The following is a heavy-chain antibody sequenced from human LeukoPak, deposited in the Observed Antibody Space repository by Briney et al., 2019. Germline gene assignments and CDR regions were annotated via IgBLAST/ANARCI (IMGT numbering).Heavy chain of an antibody. Sequence: GGSLRLSCAASGFTFSSYAMSWVRQAPGKGLEWVSAISDSTYYADSVKGRFTISRDTSKNTLFLQMHSLRAEDTAVYYCAAFPSSSRFDYWGQGTLVTVSS. CDR1: GFTFSSYA. CDR2: ISDST. V-gene: IGHV3-23*01. D-gene: IGHD2-2*01. J-gene: IGHJ4*02. CDR3: AAFPSSSRFDY.